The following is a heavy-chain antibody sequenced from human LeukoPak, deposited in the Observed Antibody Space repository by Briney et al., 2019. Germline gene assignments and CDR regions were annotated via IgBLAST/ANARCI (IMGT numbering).Heavy chain of an antibody. CDR3: AKVLLYYGDYDPFDY. Sequence: GGSLRLSCAACGFTFSNYGMHWVRQAPGKGLAWVAFIRYDGSNKYYADSVKGRFTISRDTSKNTLYLQMNSLRAEDTAVYYCAKVLLYYGDYDPFDYWGQGTLVTVSS. CDR1: GFTFSNYG. V-gene: IGHV3-30*02. J-gene: IGHJ4*02. CDR2: IRYDGSNK. D-gene: IGHD4-17*01.